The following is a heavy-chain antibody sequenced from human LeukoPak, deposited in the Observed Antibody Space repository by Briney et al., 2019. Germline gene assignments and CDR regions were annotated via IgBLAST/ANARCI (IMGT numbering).Heavy chain of an antibody. CDR3: ARGITY. Sequence: GGSLRLSCAASGFTFSSYEMNWARQAPGKGLEWVSYISRSDNTIYYADSVKGRFTISRDNAKNSLYLQMNSLRAEDTAIYYCARGITYWGQGTLVTVSS. CDR2: ISRSDNTI. CDR1: GFTFSSYE. V-gene: IGHV3-48*03. J-gene: IGHJ4*02. D-gene: IGHD1-14*01.